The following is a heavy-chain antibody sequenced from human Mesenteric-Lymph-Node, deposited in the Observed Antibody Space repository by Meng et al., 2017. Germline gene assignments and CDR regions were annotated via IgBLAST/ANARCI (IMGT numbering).Heavy chain of an antibody. V-gene: IGHV3-23*01. D-gene: IGHD2-15*01. CDR2: ITPSGSST. CDR1: GFTFTSYA. J-gene: IGHJ4*02. CDR3: AKRYCSHGNCCAFDY. Sequence: GGSLRLSCAASGFTFTSYAVNWVRQAPGKGLEWVSGITPSGSSTYYADSVKGRFTLSRDNSKNTVYLQMNSLRAEDTAVYFCAKRYCSHGNCCAFDYWGQGTLVTVSS.